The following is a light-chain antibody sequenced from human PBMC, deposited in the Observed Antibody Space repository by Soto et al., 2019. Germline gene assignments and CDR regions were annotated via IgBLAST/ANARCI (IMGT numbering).Light chain of an antibody. CDR3: SSHTSSSTLV. J-gene: IGLJ2*01. Sequence: QSALTQPASVSGSPGQSITISCTGTSSDVGGYNYVSWFQQHPGKAPKLMIYEVGNRPSGVSNRFSGSKSGNTASLTISGLQAEDEADYYCSSHTSSSTLVFGGGTKLTVL. V-gene: IGLV2-14*01. CDR1: SSDVGGYNY. CDR2: EVG.